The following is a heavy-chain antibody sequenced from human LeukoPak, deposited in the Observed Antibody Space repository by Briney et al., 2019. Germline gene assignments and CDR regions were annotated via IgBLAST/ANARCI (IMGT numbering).Heavy chain of an antibody. CDR3: ARDFSDVRGNIFDS. CDR1: GFTFSDYY. Sequence: GGSLRLSCAASGFTFSDYYMSWIRQAPGKGLQWLAYSSTSGSITYYADSVEDRFTISRDNAKNSVYLQMNSLRAEDTAVYYCARDFSDVRGNIFDSWGQGTLVTVSS. V-gene: IGHV3-11*04. CDR2: SSTSGSIT. D-gene: IGHD3-10*02. J-gene: IGHJ4*02.